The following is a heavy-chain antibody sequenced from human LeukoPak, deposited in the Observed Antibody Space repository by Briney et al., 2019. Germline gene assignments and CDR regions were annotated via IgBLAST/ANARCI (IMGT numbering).Heavy chain of an antibody. CDR1: GFTFSSYG. D-gene: IGHD3-22*01. J-gene: IGHJ4*02. CDR2: IWYDGSNK. Sequence: GGSLRLSCAASGFTFSSYGMHWVRQAPGKGLEWVAVIWYDGSNKYYADSVKGRFTISRDNSKNTLYLQMNSLRAEDTAVYYCAKDPRGYYDSSGSDYWGQGTLVTVSS. CDR3: AKDPRGYYDSSGSDY. V-gene: IGHV3-33*06.